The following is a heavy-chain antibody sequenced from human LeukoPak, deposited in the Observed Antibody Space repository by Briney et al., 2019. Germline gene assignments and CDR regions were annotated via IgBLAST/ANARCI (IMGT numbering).Heavy chain of an antibody. V-gene: IGHV4-34*01. D-gene: IGHD6-6*01. CDR1: GGSFSGYY. CDR2: INHSGST. J-gene: IGHJ5*02. Sequence: SETLSLTCAVYGGSFSGYYWSWIRQPPGKGLEWIGEINHSGSTNYNPSLKSRVTISVDTSKNQFSLKLSSVTAADTAVYYCVRDLGIAARPVGWFDPWGQGTLVTVSS. CDR3: VRDLGIAARPVGWFDP.